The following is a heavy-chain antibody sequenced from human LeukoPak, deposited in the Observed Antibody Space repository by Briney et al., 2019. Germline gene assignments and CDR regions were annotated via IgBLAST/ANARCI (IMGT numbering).Heavy chain of an antibody. D-gene: IGHD3-10*01. J-gene: IGHJ4*02. CDR2: INWNGGST. Sequence: PGGSLRLSCATSGFTFDDYGMSWVRQAPGRGLEWVSGINWNGGSTGYADSVKGRFTISRDNAKNSLCLQMNSLRAEDTALYYCARRVWFGELFDYWGQGTLVTASS. V-gene: IGHV3-20*04. CDR1: GFTFDDYG. CDR3: ARRVWFGELFDY.